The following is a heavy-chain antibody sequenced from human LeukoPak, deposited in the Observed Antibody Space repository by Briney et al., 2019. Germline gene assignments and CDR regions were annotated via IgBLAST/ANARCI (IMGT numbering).Heavy chain of an antibody. J-gene: IGHJ4*02. D-gene: IGHD5-18*01. V-gene: IGHV3-9*01. CDR2: ISWNSGSI. CDR3: AKGGTAMVQYYFDY. CDR1: GFTFGDYA. Sequence: PGRSLRRSCAASGFTFGDYAMHWVRQAPGKGLEWVSGISWNSGSIGYADSVKGRFTISRDNAKNSLYLQMNSLRAEDTALYYSAKGGTAMVQYYFDYWGQGTLVTVSS.